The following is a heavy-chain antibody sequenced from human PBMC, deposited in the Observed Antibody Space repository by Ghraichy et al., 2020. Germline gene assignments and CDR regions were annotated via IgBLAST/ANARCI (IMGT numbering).Heavy chain of an antibody. CDR2: IYYSGST. CDR1: GGSIRDSSYY. J-gene: IGHJ2*01. Sequence: SETLSLTCIVSGGSIRDSSYYWGWIRQPPGKGLEWIGSIYYSGSTYYSPSLKSRVTMSIDTSQNQFSLRLSSVTAADTAVYYCARPARDYGHFGYLDLWGRGTPVTVSS. CDR3: ARPARDYGHFGYLDL. V-gene: IGHV4-39*01. D-gene: IGHD4-17*01.